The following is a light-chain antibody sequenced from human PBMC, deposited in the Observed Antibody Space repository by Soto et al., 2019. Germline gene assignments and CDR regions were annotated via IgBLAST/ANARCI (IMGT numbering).Light chain of an antibody. V-gene: IGLV2-14*03. Sequence: QSALTQPASVSGSPGQSITISCGGTSSDVGAYVYDSWYQQYPGKAPKLIIYEVNNRPSGVSGRFSGSKSDTTAYLTISGLQAEDEADYYCSSYSDSDTKVFGSGTKVTVL. J-gene: IGLJ1*01. CDR3: SSYSDSDTKV. CDR1: SSDVGAYVY. CDR2: EVN.